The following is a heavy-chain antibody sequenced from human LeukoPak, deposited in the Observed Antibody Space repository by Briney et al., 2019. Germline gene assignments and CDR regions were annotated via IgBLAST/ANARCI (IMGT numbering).Heavy chain of an antibody. Sequence: PSETLSLTCTVSGGSISSYYWSWIRQPPGKGLEWIGYIYYSGSTNCNPSLKSRVTISVDTSKNQFSLKLSSVTAADTAVYYCARVEYSSSSFDYWGQGTLVTVSS. CDR2: IYYSGST. CDR1: GGSISSYY. V-gene: IGHV4-59*12. J-gene: IGHJ4*02. D-gene: IGHD6-6*01. CDR3: ARVEYSSSSFDY.